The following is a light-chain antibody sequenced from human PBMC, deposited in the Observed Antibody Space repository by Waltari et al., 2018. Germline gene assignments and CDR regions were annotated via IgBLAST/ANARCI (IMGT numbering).Light chain of an antibody. CDR2: YDS. CDR3: QVWDSSSDHWV. Sequence: SYVLPQPSSVSVAPGKTARITCGGSNIGSRTVHWHQQKPGQAPVLVFYYDSDRPSGIPERFSGSKSGNTATLTISRVEVGDEADYYCQVWDSSSDHWVFGGGTKLTVL. V-gene: IGLV3-21*04. J-gene: IGLJ3*02. CDR1: NIGSRT.